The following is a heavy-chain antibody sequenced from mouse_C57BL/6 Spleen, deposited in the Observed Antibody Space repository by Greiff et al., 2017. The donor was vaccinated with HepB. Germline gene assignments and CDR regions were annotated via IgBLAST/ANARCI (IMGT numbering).Heavy chain of an antibody. CDR2: IDPSDSYT. J-gene: IGHJ2*01. CDR1: GYTFTSYW. Sequence: QVQLQQPGAELVRPGTSVKLSCKASGYTFTSYWMHWVKQRPGQGLEWIGVIDPSDSYTNYNQKFKGKATLTVDTSSSTAYMQLSSLTSEDSAVYYCARGRRGYFDYWGQGTTLTVSS. CDR3: ARGRRGYFDY. V-gene: IGHV1-59*01.